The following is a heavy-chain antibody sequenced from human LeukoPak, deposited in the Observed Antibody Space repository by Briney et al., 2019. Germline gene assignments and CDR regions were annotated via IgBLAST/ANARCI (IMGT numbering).Heavy chain of an antibody. CDR1: GGSISSSSYY. CDR2: IYYSGST. Sequence: SETLSLTCTVSGGSISSSSYYWGWIRQPPGKGLEWIGSIYYSGSTYYNPSLKSRVTISVDTSKNQFSLKLSSVTAADTAVYYCATQGARGGYWGQGTLVTVSS. CDR3: ATQGARGGY. V-gene: IGHV4-39*01. D-gene: IGHD1-26*01. J-gene: IGHJ4*02.